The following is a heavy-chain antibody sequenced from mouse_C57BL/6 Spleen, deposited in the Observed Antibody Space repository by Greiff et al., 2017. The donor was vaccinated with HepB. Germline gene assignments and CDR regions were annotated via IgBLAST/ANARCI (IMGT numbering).Heavy chain of an antibody. V-gene: IGHV14-2*01. Sequence: VQLQQSGAELVKPGASVKLSCTASGFNIKDYYMHWVKQRTEQGLEWIGRIDPEDGETKYAPKFQGKATITADTTSNTASLQLSSLTSEEAAVDYCASSLGPLDYWGQGTTLTVSS. J-gene: IGHJ2*01. D-gene: IGHD4-1*01. CDR2: IDPEDGET. CDR3: ASSLGPLDY. CDR1: GFNIKDYY.